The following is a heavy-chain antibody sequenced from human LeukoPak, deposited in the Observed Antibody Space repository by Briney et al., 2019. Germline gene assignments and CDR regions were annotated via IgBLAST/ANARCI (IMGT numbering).Heavy chain of an antibody. CDR2: IRSKANSYAT. CDR1: GFTFSGSA. V-gene: IGHV3-73*01. Sequence: PGGSLRLSCAASGFTFSGSAMHWVRQASGKGLEWVGRIRSKANSYATAYAASVKGRFTISRDDSKNTAYLQMNSLKTEDTAVYYCTRTRDLYYYDSSGSGNWFDPWGQGTLVTVSS. D-gene: IGHD3-22*01. CDR3: TRTRDLYYYDSSGSGNWFDP. J-gene: IGHJ5*02.